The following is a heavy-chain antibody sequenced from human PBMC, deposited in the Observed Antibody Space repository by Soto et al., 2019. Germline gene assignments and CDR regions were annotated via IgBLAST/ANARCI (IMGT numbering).Heavy chain of an antibody. V-gene: IGHV4-59*01. CDR2: IYYSGNT. D-gene: IGHD4-17*01. J-gene: IGHJ4*02. Sequence: QVQLQESGPGLVKPSETLSLTCNVSGGSISSYYWSWIRQPPGKGLEWIGYIYYSGNTNYQPSLKSRVTISVDTSKNQFSLRLSSVTAADTAVYYCAREIDFGDYASFDSWGQGTLVTVSS. CDR1: GGSISSYY. CDR3: AREIDFGDYASFDS.